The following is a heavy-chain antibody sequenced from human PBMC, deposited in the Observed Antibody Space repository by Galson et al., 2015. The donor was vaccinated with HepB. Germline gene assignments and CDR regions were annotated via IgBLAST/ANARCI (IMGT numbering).Heavy chain of an antibody. D-gene: IGHD5-18*01. CDR3: ASLLVDTAMGLYNWFDP. Sequence: SLRLSCAASGFTFSSYEMNWVRQAPGKGLEWVSYISSSGSTIYYADSVKGRFTISRDNAKNSLYLQMNSLRAEDTAVYYCASLLVDTAMGLYNWFDPWGQGTLVTVSS. CDR2: ISSSGSTI. CDR1: GFTFSSYE. J-gene: IGHJ5*02. V-gene: IGHV3-48*03.